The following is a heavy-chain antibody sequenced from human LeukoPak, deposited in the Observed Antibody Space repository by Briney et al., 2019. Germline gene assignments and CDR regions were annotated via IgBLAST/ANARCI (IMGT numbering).Heavy chain of an antibody. CDR1: GGTFSSYA. V-gene: IGHV1-69*13. J-gene: IGHJ4*02. CDR2: INPIFGTA. D-gene: IGHD6-13*01. CDR3: AREDSSSGYFDY. Sequence: GASVKVSCKASGGTFSSYAISWVRQAPGQGLEWMGGINPIFGTANYAQKFQGRVTITADESTSTAYMELSSLRSEDTAVYYCAREDSSSGYFDYWGQGTLVTVSS.